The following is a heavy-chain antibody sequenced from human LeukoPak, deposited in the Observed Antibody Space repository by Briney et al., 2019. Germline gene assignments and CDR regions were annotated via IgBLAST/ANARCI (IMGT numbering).Heavy chain of an antibody. CDR2: IYYSGST. J-gene: IGHJ5*02. V-gene: IGHV4-59*01. D-gene: IGHD3-10*01. Sequence: SETLSLTCTVSGGSISSYYWSWIRQPPGKGLEWLGYIYYSGSTNYNPSLKSRVTISVDTSKNQFSLKLSSVTAADTAVYYCARGATMVRGVVSAYNWFDPWGQGTLVTVSS. CDR3: ARGATMVRGVVSAYNWFDP. CDR1: GGSISSYY.